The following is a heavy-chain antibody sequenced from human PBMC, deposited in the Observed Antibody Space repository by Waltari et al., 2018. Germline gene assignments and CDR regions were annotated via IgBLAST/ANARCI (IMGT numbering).Heavy chain of an antibody. D-gene: IGHD1-7*01. CDR2: IYWNDDN. CDR3: AHGDWNYAVFDY. J-gene: IGHJ4*02. V-gene: IGHV2-5*01. CDR1: GFSLMPRGVG. Sequence: QITLKESGPSLVTPTQTLTLTCPFSGFSLMPRGVGVVWIRQPPGKALEWLAVIYWNDDNRYSPSLKTRLTITKDTSKNQVVLTLTNVDPVDTATYYCAHGDWNYAVFDYWGQGTLVTVSS.